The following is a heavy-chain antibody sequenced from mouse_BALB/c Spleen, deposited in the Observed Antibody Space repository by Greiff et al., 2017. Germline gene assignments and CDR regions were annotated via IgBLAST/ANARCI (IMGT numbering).Heavy chain of an antibody. CDR3: ARSGGYDAAGFAY. CDR2: ISYSGST. V-gene: IGHV3-2*02. D-gene: IGHD2-2*01. CDR1: GYSITSDYG. Sequence: EVKLMESGPGLVKPSQSLSLTCTVTGYSITSDYGWNWIRQFPGNKLEWMGYISYSGSTSYNPSLKSRISITRDTSKNQFFLQLNSVTTEDTATYYCARSGGYDAAGFAYWGQGTLVTVSA. J-gene: IGHJ3*01.